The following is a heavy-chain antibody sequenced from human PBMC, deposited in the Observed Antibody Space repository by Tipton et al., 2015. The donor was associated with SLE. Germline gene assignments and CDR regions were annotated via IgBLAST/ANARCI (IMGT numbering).Heavy chain of an antibody. CDR1: GFTFSSYE. CDR3: ATHSSSWDY. CDR2: IHNDGTTI. D-gene: IGHD6-13*01. J-gene: IGHJ4*02. V-gene: IGHV3-48*03. Sequence: SLRLSCVASGFTFSSYELNWVRQAPGKGLEWVSYIHNDGTTIYYADSVKGRFTISRDNAKNSLYLQLNSLRAEDTAVYYCATHSSSWDYWGQGTLVTVSP.